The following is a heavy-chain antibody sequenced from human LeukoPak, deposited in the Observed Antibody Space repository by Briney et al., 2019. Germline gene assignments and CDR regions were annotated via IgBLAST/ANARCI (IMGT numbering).Heavy chain of an antibody. CDR1: GGSISSYY. CDR3: ARGRYTDWYFDL. V-gene: IGHV4-4*07. Sequence: SETLSLTCTVSGGSISSYYWSWIRQPAGKGLEWIGRIYSTGSTNYHPSFKSRVTMSVDTSKNQFSLNLSSVTDADTAVYYCARGRYTDWYFDLWGRGTLVTVSS. D-gene: IGHD5-12*01. CDR2: IYSTGST. J-gene: IGHJ2*01.